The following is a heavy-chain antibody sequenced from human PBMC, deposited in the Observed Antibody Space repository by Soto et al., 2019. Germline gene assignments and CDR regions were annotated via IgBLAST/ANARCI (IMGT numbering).Heavy chain of an antibody. Sequence: GGSLRLSCAASGFTFSSYAMHWVRQAPGKGLEWVAVISYDGSNKYYADSVKGRFTISRDNSKNTLYLQMNSLRAEDTAVYYCARETGSYMARHFDYWGQGTLVTVSS. J-gene: IGHJ4*02. CDR1: GFTFSSYA. CDR2: ISYDGSNK. V-gene: IGHV3-30-3*01. CDR3: ARETGSYMARHFDY. D-gene: IGHD1-26*01.